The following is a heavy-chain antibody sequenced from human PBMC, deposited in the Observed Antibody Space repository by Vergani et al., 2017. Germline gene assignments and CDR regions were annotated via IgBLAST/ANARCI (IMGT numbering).Heavy chain of an antibody. V-gene: IGHV3-73*01. D-gene: IGHD3/OR15-3a*01. CDR2: IRSKANSYAT. CDR3: TWTGERDY. Sequence: EVQLVESGGGLVQPGRSLRLSCAASGFTFSGSAMHWVRQASGKGLEWVGRIRSKANSYATAYAASVKGRFTISRDDSKNTAYLQMNSLKTEDTAVYYCTWTGERDYWGQGTLVTVSS. J-gene: IGHJ4*02. CDR1: GFTFSGSA.